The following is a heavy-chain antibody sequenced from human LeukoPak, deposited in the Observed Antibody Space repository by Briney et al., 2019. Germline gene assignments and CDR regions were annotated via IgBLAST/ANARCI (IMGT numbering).Heavy chain of an antibody. CDR3: AREWFSSSWSITYAFDI. Sequence: SETLSLTCTVSGGSISSYYWSWIRQPAGKGLEWIGRIYTSGSTNYNPSLKSRVTMSVDTSKNQFSLKLSSVTAADTAVYYCAREWFSSSWSITYAFDIWGQGTMVTVSS. CDR1: GGSISSYY. CDR2: IYTSGST. V-gene: IGHV4-4*07. J-gene: IGHJ3*02. D-gene: IGHD6-13*01.